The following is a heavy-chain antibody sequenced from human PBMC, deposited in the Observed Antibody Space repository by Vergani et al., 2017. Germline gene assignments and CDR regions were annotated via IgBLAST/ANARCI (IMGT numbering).Heavy chain of an antibody. CDR3: ARVNTGTNCQLYYYYYMDV. D-gene: IGHD4-11*01. Sequence: QVQLQQWGGGLLKPSETLSLTCVVNGGSFTSYHWTWIRQSPGEGLEWVGDIDHTGRPDYNPSLKSRLTMSGDKSRNQFSLTLNSVTATDTAIYFCARVNTGTNCQLYYYYYMDVWGQGTAVTVS. J-gene: IGHJ6*03. V-gene: IGHV4-34*01. CDR1: GGSFTSYH. CDR2: IDHTGRP.